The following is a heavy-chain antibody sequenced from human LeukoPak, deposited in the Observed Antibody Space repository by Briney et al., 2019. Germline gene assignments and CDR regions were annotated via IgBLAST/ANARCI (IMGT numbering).Heavy chain of an antibody. CDR3: ARSYYGSGAPRFDY. Sequence: PSETLPLTCAVYGGSFSGYYWSWIRQPPGKGLEWIGEINHSGSTNYNPSLKSRVTISVDTSKNQFSLKLSSVTAADTAVYYCARSYYGSGAPRFDYWGQGTLVTVSS. J-gene: IGHJ4*02. D-gene: IGHD3-10*01. CDR2: INHSGST. V-gene: IGHV4-34*01. CDR1: GGSFSGYY.